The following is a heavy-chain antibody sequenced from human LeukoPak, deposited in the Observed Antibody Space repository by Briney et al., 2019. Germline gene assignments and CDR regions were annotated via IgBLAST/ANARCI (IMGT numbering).Heavy chain of an antibody. CDR3: ARDDFDGAINY. Sequence: ASVKVSCKASGYTFTSYGISWVRQAPGQGLEWMGWISAYNGNTNYAQKFQGRVTIIADKSTGTAYMELSRLKSEDTAVYYCARDDFDGAINYWGQGTLVTVSS. V-gene: IGHV1-18*01. CDR2: ISAYNGNT. J-gene: IGHJ4*02. CDR1: GYTFTSYG. D-gene: IGHD4-17*01.